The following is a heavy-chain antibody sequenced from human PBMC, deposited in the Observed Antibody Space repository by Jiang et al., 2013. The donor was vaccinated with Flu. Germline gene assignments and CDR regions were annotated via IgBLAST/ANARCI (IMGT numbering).Heavy chain of an antibody. V-gene: IGHV4-61*01. Sequence: PGLVKPSETLSLTCTVSGGSVSSGIYYWSWIRQPPGKGLEWIAYIYYSGSTNYNPSLKSRVTISVDTSKNQFSLKLSSVTSADTAVYYCARDQTGYCSSTSCYNWFDPWGQGTLVTVSS. D-gene: IGHD2-2*03. CDR3: ARDQTGYCSSTSCYNWFDP. J-gene: IGHJ5*02. CDR2: IYYSGST. CDR1: GGSVSSGIYY.